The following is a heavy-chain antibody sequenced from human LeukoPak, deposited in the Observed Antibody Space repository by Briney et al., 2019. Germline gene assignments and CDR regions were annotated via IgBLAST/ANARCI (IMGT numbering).Heavy chain of an antibody. V-gene: IGHV4-59*11. CDR1: GDSINSHY. Sequence: PSATLSLTCTVFGDSINSHYWSWVRQAPGEGREWIGYIFYSGNTNYSPSLKSRVTISIDTSKKQFYLRLTSVTTADTAVYFCARTGDYSRSTGGWFDPWGQGTLVTVSS. D-gene: IGHD4-11*01. CDR2: IFYSGNT. CDR3: ARTGDYSRSTGGWFDP. J-gene: IGHJ5*02.